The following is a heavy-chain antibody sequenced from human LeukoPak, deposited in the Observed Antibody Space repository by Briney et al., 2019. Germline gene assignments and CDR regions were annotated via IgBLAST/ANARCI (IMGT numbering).Heavy chain of an antibody. D-gene: IGHD3-9*01. Sequence: ASVKVSCKTSGSTFTGAYMHWVQQAPGQGLEWMGWINPNSGETKFAQRFQGRVTLIRDTAISTVYMDLGGLRSDDTAVYYCARVLFNSGYDYWGQGSLVTVSS. CDR3: ARVLFNSGYDY. J-gene: IGHJ4*02. CDR1: GSTFTGAY. V-gene: IGHV1-2*02. CDR2: INPNSGET.